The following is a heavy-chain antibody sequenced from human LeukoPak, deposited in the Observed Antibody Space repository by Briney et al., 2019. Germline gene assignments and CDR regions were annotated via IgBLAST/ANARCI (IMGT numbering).Heavy chain of an antibody. V-gene: IGHV3-21*01. Sequence: GGSLRLSCAASGYTFSSYRINWVRQAPGKGLEWVSSISVRSNYIYYADSVRGRFSISRDDARDSLYLQMNSLRAEDTAVYYCVRLRRNSDTSGFYYYYDYWGQGTLVTVSS. CDR2: ISVRSNYI. D-gene: IGHD3-22*01. CDR1: GYTFSSYR. J-gene: IGHJ4*02. CDR3: VRLRRNSDTSGFYYYYDY.